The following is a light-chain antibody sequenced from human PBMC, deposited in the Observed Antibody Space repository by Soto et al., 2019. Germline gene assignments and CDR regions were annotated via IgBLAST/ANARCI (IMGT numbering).Light chain of an antibody. Sequence: EIVMTQSPATLSVSPGQRATLSCRASQDVSSSLAWYQQKPGQAPRLLIYSNSTRATGIPARFSGSGSGTEFTLTISSLQSEDFAVYYCQQYSNWPPYTFGQGTKLEIK. CDR1: QDVSSS. V-gene: IGKV3-15*01. CDR3: QQYSNWPPYT. CDR2: SNS. J-gene: IGKJ2*01.